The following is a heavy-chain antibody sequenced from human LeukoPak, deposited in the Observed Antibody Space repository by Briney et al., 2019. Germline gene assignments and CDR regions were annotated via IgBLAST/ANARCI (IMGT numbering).Heavy chain of an antibody. CDR1: GGSISVYY. V-gene: IGHV4-59*01. D-gene: IGHD3-10*01. J-gene: IGHJ4*02. CDR2: IYNSGST. CDR3: ARDRELGY. Sequence: SETLSLTCTVSGGSISVYYWSWIRQPPGKGLEWIGYIYNSGSTNYNPSLKSRLTILVDTSKNQFSLKLSSVTAADTAVYYCARDRELGYWGQGTLVTVSS.